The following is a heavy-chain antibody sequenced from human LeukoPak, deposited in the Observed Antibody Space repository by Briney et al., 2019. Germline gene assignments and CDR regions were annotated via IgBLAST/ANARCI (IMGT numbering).Heavy chain of an antibody. V-gene: IGHV3-30*04. CDR3: AREFGYCTNGVCYTTLGAFDI. J-gene: IGHJ3*02. CDR1: GFTFSSYA. CDR2: ISYDGSNK. D-gene: IGHD2-8*01. Sequence: GGSLRLSCAASGFTFSSYAMHWVRQAPGKVQEWVAVISYDGSNKYYADSVKGRFTISRDNSKNTLYLQMNSLRAEDTAVYYCAREFGYCTNGVCYTTLGAFDIWGQGTMVTVSS.